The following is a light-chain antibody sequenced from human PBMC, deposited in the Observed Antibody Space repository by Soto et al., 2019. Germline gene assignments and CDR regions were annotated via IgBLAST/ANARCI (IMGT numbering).Light chain of an antibody. J-gene: IGKJ1*01. CDR1: QSVSSSY. V-gene: IGKV3-20*01. Sequence: EIVLTQSPGTLSLSPGERATLSCRASQSVSSSYLAWYQQKPGQAPRLLIYGASSRATGIPDRFGGSGSGKFFIITISILDHEDFAVYYCQQYGSSPGTFGQGTKVEIK. CDR2: GAS. CDR3: QQYGSSPGT.